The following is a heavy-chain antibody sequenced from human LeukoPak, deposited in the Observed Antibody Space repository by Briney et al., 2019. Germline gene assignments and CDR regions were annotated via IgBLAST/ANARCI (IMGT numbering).Heavy chain of an antibody. CDR2: INHSGST. Sequence: PSETLPLTCAVYGGSFSGYYWSWIRQPPGKGLEWIGEINHSGSTNYNPSLKSRVTISVDTSKNQFSLKLSSVTAADTAVYYCARTAGGVRRGYYYYYMDVWGKGTTVTVSS. J-gene: IGHJ6*03. CDR3: ARTAGGVRRGYYYYYMDV. D-gene: IGHD3-10*01. V-gene: IGHV4-34*01. CDR1: GGSFSGYY.